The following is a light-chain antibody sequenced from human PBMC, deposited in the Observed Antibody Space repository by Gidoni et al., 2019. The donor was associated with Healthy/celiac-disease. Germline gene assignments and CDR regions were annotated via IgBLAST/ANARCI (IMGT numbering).Light chain of an antibody. Sequence: EIVLTQSPGTLSLSPGERATRSCRASQSVSSSYLAWYQQKHGQAPRLLIYGASSRANGIPDRFRGSGSGTDFTLTISRLEPEDFAVYYCQQYGSSPRTFGQGTKLEIK. CDR2: GAS. CDR1: QSVSSSY. J-gene: IGKJ2*02. V-gene: IGKV3-20*01. CDR3: QQYGSSPRT.